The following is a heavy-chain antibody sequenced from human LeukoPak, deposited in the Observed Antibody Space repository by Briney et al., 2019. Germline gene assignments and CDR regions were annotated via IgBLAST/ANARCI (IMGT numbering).Heavy chain of an antibody. CDR3: ARDLAVAGSTDY. CDR1: GFTFSSYS. Sequence: GGSLRLSCAASGFTFSSYSMNWVRQAPGKGLEWVSSISSSSSYIYYADSVKGRFTISRDNAKNSLYLQMNSLGAEDTAVYYCARDLAVAGSTDYWGQGTLVTVSS. CDR2: ISSSSSYI. D-gene: IGHD6-19*01. V-gene: IGHV3-21*01. J-gene: IGHJ4*02.